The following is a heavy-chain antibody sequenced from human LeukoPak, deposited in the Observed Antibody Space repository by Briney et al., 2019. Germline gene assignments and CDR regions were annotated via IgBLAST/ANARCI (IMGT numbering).Heavy chain of an antibody. Sequence: SETPSLTCTVSGGSISSYYWSWIRQPPGKGLEWIGYIYYSGSTNYNPSLKSRVTISVDTSKNQFSLKLSSVTAADTAVYYCARVTSGPLYYYYYGMDVWGQGTTVTVSS. J-gene: IGHJ6*02. CDR1: GGSISSYY. V-gene: IGHV4-59*01. CDR3: ARVTSGPLYYYYYGMDV. CDR2: IYYSGST. D-gene: IGHD2-15*01.